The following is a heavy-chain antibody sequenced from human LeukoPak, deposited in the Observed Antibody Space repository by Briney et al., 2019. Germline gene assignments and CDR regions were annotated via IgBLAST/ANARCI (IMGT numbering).Heavy chain of an antibody. CDR1: GFPFTTFG. J-gene: IGHJ4*02. Sequence: TGGSLRLSCAASGFPFTTFGMSWVRQAPGKRLEWVSAISDSGGSTYYADSVKGRFTISRDNSKSTAYLQMNSLRAEDTAVYYCAKTTYYDILTGYQRTFYFDYWGQGTLVTVSS. CDR3: AKTTYYDILTGYQRTFYFDY. CDR2: ISDSGGST. V-gene: IGHV3-23*01. D-gene: IGHD3-9*01.